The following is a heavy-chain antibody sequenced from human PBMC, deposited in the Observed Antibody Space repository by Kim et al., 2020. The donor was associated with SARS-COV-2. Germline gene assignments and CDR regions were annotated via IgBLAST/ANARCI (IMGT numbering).Heavy chain of an antibody. D-gene: IGHD3-22*01. Sequence: ADSVKGRFTSSRDNSKNTLYLQMNSMRAEDTAVYYCANKNYYDSSGYLLCWGPGTLGTVSS. CDR3: ANKNYYDSSGYLLC. J-gene: IGHJ4*02. V-gene: IGHV3-23*01.